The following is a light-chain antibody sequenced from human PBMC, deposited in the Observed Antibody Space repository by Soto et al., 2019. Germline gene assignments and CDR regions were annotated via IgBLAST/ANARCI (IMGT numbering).Light chain of an antibody. CDR2: GAS. CDR3: QQYGSSPIT. V-gene: IGKV3-20*01. CDR1: QSVSSSQ. J-gene: IGKJ5*01. Sequence: EIGWTPSPRTLSLSPEERATLSCRASQSVSSSQLAWYQQKPGQAPRLLMYGASSRATGIPDRLSGSGSGTDFTLTIRRLEPEDFAVYYCQQYGSSPITFGQGTRLEIK.